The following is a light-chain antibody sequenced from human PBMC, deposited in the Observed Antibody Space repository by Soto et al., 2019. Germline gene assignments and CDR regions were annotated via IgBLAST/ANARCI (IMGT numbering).Light chain of an antibody. CDR2: GAS. CDR1: QTVSTS. CDR3: QQYHNWPLT. J-gene: IGKJ4*01. V-gene: IGKV3-15*01. Sequence: EIMMTQSPGTLSVSPGERGTLSCRASQTVSTSLAWYQQKPGQPPRLLIQGASTRATGVPARFSGSGSGTEFTLTISSLRSEDFAVYFCQQYHNWPLTFGGGTKVDIK.